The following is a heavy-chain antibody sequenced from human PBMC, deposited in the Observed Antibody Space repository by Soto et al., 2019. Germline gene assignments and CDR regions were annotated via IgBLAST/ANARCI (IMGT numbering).Heavy chain of an antibody. CDR3: AKERLTRPVAGSGFDY. CDR2: ISGSGGTT. Sequence: PGGSLRLSCAASGFTFSSYAVSWVRQAPGKGLEWVSVISGSGGTTYSADSVKGRFTISRDNSKSTLSLQMNSLRAEDTAVYYCAKERLTRPVAGSGFDYWGQGTLVTVSS. D-gene: IGHD2-2*01. CDR1: GFTFSSYA. J-gene: IGHJ4*02. V-gene: IGHV3-23*01.